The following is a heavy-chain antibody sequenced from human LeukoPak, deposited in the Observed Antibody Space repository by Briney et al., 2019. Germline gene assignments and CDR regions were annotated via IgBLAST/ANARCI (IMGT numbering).Heavy chain of an antibody. V-gene: IGHV1-2*02. J-gene: IGHJ4*02. Sequence: GASVKVSCKASGYTFTGYYMPWVRQAPGQGLEWMGWINPNSGGTNYAQKFQGRVTMTRDTSISTAYMELSRLRSDDTAVYYCAREVNTMVRGVIGGYFDYWGQGTLVTVSS. CDR3: AREVNTMVRGVIGGYFDY. D-gene: IGHD3-10*01. CDR1: GYTFTGYY. CDR2: INPNSGGT.